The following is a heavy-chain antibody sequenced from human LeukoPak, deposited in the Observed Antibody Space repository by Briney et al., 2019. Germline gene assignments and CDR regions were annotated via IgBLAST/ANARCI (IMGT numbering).Heavy chain of an antibody. D-gene: IGHD3-22*01. CDR2: ISGSGSTV. CDR3: AKRGVVIRVILVGFHKEAYYFDS. V-gene: IGHV3-11*01. Sequence: PGGSLRLSCAASGFTFSDYYMSWIRQAPGKGLEWVSYISGSGSTVYYAASVRGRFTISRDNAKNTLYQQMNSLRAEDTAVYFCAKRGVVIRVILVGFHKEAYYFDSWDQGVLVTVSS. CDR1: GFTFSDYY. J-gene: IGHJ4*02.